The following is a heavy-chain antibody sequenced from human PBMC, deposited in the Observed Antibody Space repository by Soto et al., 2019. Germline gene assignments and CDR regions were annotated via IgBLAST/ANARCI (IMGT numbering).Heavy chain of an antibody. CDR3: ACPVDAAIKGAYYYYGMDV. CDR2: IIPIFGTA. D-gene: IGHD5-18*01. J-gene: IGHJ6*02. V-gene: IGHV1-69*13. CDR1: GGTFSRYA. Sequence: SVKVSCKASGGTFSRYAISWVGQAPGQGVEGMGGIIPIFGTANYAQKFQGRVTITADESTNTAYMLLSSMSSEDTAVYYCACPVDAAIKGAYYYYGMDVWGQGTTVTVSS.